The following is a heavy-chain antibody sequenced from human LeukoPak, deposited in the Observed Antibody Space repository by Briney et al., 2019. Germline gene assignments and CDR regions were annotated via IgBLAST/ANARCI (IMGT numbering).Heavy chain of an antibody. D-gene: IGHD3-10*01. CDR1: GGSISSSSYY. CDR2: IYYSGST. CDR3: ARQGNIVLWFGELGNYFDY. V-gene: IGHV4-39*01. J-gene: IGHJ4*02. Sequence: SETLSLTCTVSGGSISSSSYYWGWRRQPPGRGLEWVGSIYYSGSTYNNPSRKSRVTISVDTSKNQFSLKLSSVTAADTAVYYCARQGNIVLWFGELGNYFDYWGQGTLVTVSS.